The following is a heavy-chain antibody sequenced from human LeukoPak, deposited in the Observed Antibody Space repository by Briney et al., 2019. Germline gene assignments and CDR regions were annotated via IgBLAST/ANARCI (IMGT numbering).Heavy chain of an antibody. CDR2: ISHDGSNN. Sequence: SGRSLRLSCAASGFTFINYGMHWVRQAPGKGLEWVVVISHDGSNNNYADSVKGRFTISRDNSKNTLYLQMNSLRPEDTAVYYCAKVRVGTAHFDYWGQGTLVTVSS. V-gene: IGHV3-30*18. CDR1: GFTFINYG. J-gene: IGHJ4*02. D-gene: IGHD2-15*01. CDR3: AKVRVGTAHFDY.